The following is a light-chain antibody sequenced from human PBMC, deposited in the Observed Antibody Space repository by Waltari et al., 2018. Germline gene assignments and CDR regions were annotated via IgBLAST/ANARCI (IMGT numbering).Light chain of an antibody. Sequence: QSDLTQPASVSGSLGQSITISCTAPFRSPRYHSYLSWYQPHPGKAPKLLFFDVANRPSGISNRFSASQSGDTASLSISGLRPEDEATYYCTSYTLLTFTWQFGGGTQLTVV. CDR1: FRSPRYHSY. V-gene: IGLV2-14*03. J-gene: IGLJ3*02. CDR3: TSYTLLTFTWQ. CDR2: DVA.